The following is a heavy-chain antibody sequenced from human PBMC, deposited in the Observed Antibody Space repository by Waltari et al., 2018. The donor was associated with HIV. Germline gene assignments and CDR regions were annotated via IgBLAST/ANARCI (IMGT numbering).Heavy chain of an antibody. V-gene: IGHV1-8*01. D-gene: IGHD6-13*01. J-gene: IGHJ5*02. CDR1: GYTFTSYD. CDR2: MNPNSGNT. CDR3: ARAPAKQLAQLNWFDP. Sequence: QVQLVQSGAEVKKPGASVKVSCKASGYTFTSYDINWVRQAPGQGLEWMGWMNPNSGNTGYAQKFQGRVTMTRNTSISTAYMELSSLRSEDTAVYYCARAPAKQLAQLNWFDPWGQGTLVTVSS.